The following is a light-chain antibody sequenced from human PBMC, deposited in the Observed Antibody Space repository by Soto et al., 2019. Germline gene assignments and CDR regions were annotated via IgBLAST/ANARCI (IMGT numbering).Light chain of an antibody. CDR3: QQRGTGPQP. Sequence: EIVLTQSPATLSLSPGERATLSCRASQSLSTYLAWYQQKHGQAPRLLIYDASNRATDIPARFSGSGSGSDFTLTTSSLEPEDFAVYYCQQRGTGPQPFGQGTRVEIK. CDR1: QSLSTY. CDR2: DAS. J-gene: IGKJ1*01. V-gene: IGKV3-11*01.